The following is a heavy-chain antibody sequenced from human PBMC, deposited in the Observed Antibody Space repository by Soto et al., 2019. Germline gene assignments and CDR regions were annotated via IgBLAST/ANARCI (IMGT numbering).Heavy chain of an antibody. Sequence: QVQLVESGGGVVQPGGSLRLSCAASGFIFTSYGMKWVRQSPGEGLEWVATTANDGSAQYYADSVKGRFTISRDNSKNTLCLQMDSLRPEDTGVYYCAKSTGGSSWYPPDHWGQGTLVTVSS. V-gene: IGHV3-30*18. CDR2: TANDGSAQ. J-gene: IGHJ4*02. CDR3: AKSTGGSSWYPPDH. D-gene: IGHD6-13*01. CDR1: GFIFTSYG.